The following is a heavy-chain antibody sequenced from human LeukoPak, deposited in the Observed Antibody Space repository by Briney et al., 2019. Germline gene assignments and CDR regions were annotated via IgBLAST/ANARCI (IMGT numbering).Heavy chain of an antibody. J-gene: IGHJ4*02. CDR1: GFPFSAYA. CDR3: AKESLRGHSYGFDN. D-gene: IGHD5-18*01. V-gene: IGHV3-23*01. Sequence: GGSLRLSCAASGFPFSAYAMSWVRQAPGKGLEWVSAISASGDTTYYADSVRGRFSISRDNSKNTLYLQMNSLRAGDTALYYCAKESLRGHSYGFDNWGQGTLVTVSS. CDR2: ISASGDTT.